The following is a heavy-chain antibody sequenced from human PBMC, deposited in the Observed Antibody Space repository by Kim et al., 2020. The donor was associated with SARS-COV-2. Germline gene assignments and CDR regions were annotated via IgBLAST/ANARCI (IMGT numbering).Heavy chain of an antibody. V-gene: IGHV4-59*13. CDR1: GGSISGYY. Sequence: SETLSLTCIVSGGSISGYYWSWIRQPPGKGLEWIGYIYYSGITNCNPSLKSRVTISADTSKKQLSLKLSSVTSADTAVYDCAIWDTNWFDPWGQRTLVTV. J-gene: IGHJ5*02. CDR3: AIWDTNWFDP. CDR2: IYYSGIT. D-gene: IGHD3-16*01.